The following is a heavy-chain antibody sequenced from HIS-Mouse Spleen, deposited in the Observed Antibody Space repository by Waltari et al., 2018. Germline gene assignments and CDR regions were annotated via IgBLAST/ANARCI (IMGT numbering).Heavy chain of an antibody. CDR2: IYYSGST. Sequence: QLQLQESGPGLLNPSETLSLTCTVPGGSISSSSYYWGWTRPPPGKGLEWIGSIYYSGSTYYNPSLKSRVTISVDTSKNQFSLKLSSVTAADTAVYYCAREIPYSSSWYDWYFDLWGRGTLVTVSS. V-gene: IGHV4-39*07. CDR3: AREIPYSSSWYDWYFDL. J-gene: IGHJ2*01. D-gene: IGHD6-13*01. CDR1: GGSISSSSYY.